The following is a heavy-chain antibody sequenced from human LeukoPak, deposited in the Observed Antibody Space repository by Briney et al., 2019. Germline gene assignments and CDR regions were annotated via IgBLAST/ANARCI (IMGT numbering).Heavy chain of an antibody. CDR1: GFTFSNYA. CDR3: TKDSHASYSSGSYPVDY. V-gene: IGHV3-23*01. J-gene: IGHJ4*02. CDR2: ISGRGTNT. Sequence: GGSLRLSCATSGFTFSNYAMSWVRQAPGKGLEWVSAISGRGTNTHYSDSVKGRFTISRDNSKNTVYLQMSSLRAEDTAVYYCTKDSHASYSSGSYPVDYWGQGTLVTVSS. D-gene: IGHD3-10*01.